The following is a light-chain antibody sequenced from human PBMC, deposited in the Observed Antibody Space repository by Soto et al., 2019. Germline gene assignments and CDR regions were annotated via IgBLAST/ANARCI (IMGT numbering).Light chain of an antibody. CDR3: QQRGSWPQLT. CDR2: DAS. J-gene: IGKJ4*01. Sequence: DILLTQSPATLSLSRGERATLSCRASQSVGSSLAWFQQKPGQAPRLLIYDASNRATGIPARFSGSGSGTDFTLTISSLEPGDFAVYYCQQRGSWPQLTFGGGTKVEI. V-gene: IGKV3-11*01. CDR1: QSVGSS.